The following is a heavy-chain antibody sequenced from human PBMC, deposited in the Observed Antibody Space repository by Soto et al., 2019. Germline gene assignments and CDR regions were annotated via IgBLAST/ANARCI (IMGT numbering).Heavy chain of an antibody. CDR3: ARTIGYCSGGSCYHWFDP. Sequence: PQTLSLTCTLSGPSISRLYCSWIRPPPGKGLEWIGYIYYSGSTNYNPPLKSRVTISVDTSKNQFSLKLSSVTAADTAVYYCARTIGYCSGGSCYHWFDPWGQGTLVTVSS. V-gene: IGHV4-59*08. D-gene: IGHD2-15*01. CDR1: GPSISRLY. CDR2: IYYSGST. J-gene: IGHJ5*02.